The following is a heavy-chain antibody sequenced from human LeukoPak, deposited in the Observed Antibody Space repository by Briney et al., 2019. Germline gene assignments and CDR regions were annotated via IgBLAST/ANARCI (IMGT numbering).Heavy chain of an antibody. CDR2: IYSGGST. CDR1: GFTFSSYA. CDR3: ARAGVTFGGVIVIGYFDY. Sequence: GGSLRLSCAASGFTFSSYAMSWVRQAPGKGLEWVSVIYSGGSTYYADSVKGRFTISRDNSKNTLYLQMNSLRAEDTAVYYCARAGVTFGGVIVIGYFDYWGQGTLVTVSS. J-gene: IGHJ4*02. D-gene: IGHD3-16*02. V-gene: IGHV3-53*01.